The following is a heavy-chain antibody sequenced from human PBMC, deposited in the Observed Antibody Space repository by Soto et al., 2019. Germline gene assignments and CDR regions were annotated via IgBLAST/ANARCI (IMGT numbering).Heavy chain of an antibody. CDR2: IIPIFGTA. J-gene: IGHJ4*02. CDR1: GGTFSSYA. D-gene: IGHD6-19*01. V-gene: IGHV1-69*12. CDR3: ARTRVVDSSGWYGYYFDY. Sequence: QVQLVQSGAEVKKPGSSVKVSCKASGGTFSSYAISWVRQAPGQGLEWMGGIIPIFGTANYAQKFQGRVTITADESASTAYMELSSLRSEDTAVYYCARTRVVDSSGWYGYYFDYWGQGTLVTVSS.